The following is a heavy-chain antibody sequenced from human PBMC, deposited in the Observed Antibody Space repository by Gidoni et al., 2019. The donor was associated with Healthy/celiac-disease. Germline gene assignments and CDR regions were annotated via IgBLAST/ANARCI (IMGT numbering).Heavy chain of an antibody. D-gene: IGHD3-9*01. CDR1: GGSISSYS. V-gene: IGHV4-59*01. CDR3: ARGLYYDILTGYYLSRKGGNAFDI. CDR2: IYYSGGT. J-gene: IGHJ3*02. Sequence: QVQLQESGPGLVKPSETLSLTCTVSGGSISSYSWSWIRQPPGKGLEGIGYIYYSGGTNYNPSLKSRVTISVDTSKNQFSLKLSSVTAADTAVYYCARGLYYDILTGYYLSRKGGNAFDIWGQGTMVTVSS.